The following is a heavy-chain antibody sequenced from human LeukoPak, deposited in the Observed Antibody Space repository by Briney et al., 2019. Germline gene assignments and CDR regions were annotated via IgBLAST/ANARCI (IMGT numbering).Heavy chain of an antibody. CDR1: GYTFTSYG. D-gene: IGHD6-13*01. J-gene: IGHJ4*02. Sequence: ASVKVSCKASGYTFTSYGISWVRQAPGQGLEWMGWISAHNGNTNYAQKLQGRVTMTTDTSTSTAYMELRSLRSDDTAVYYCARADYSSSWYGVDYWGQGTLVTVSS. CDR2: ISAHNGNT. V-gene: IGHV1-18*01. CDR3: ARADYSSSWYGVDY.